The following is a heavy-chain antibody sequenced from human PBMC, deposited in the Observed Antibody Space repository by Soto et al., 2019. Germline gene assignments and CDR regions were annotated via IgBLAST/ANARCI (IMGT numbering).Heavy chain of an antibody. Sequence: QVQLQESGPGLVKPSQTLSLTCTVPGGSINSGDYYLSWIRQHPVKGLEWIGYIYDCGSTYYDPSLKACVAMSMDTSLSPVFLNAGSATDADGAGYCLARGGEEGRGWEIGLGRTYKWFDPWGQGTLVPVSS. CDR3: ARGGEEGRGWEIGLGRTYKWFDP. CDR2: IYDCGST. J-gene: IGHJ5*02. D-gene: IGHD5-12*01. V-gene: IGHV4-31*03. CDR1: GGSINSGDYY.